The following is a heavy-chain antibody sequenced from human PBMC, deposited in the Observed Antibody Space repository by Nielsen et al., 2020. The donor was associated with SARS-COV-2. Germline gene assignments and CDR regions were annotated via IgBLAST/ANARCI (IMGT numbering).Heavy chain of an antibody. Sequence: GESLKISCTASGFTFGDYAMSWFRQTPGKGLEWVGFIRSKAYGGTTEYAASVKGRFTISRDDSKSIAYLQMNSLKTEDTAVYYCTRAVHDYGDAFDIWGQGTMVTVSS. V-gene: IGHV3-49*03. J-gene: IGHJ3*02. CDR3: TRAVHDYGDAFDI. D-gene: IGHD4-17*01. CDR2: IRSKAYGGTT. CDR1: GFTFGDYA.